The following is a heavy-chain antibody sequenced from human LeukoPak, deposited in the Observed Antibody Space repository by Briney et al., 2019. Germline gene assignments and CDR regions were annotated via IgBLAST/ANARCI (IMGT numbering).Heavy chain of an antibody. CDR1: GFTFSDYW. J-gene: IGHJ5*02. CDR3: VRDWPGDSYGADP. V-gene: IGHV3-7*01. CDR2: IRQDGSQK. Sequence: PGGSLRLSCAASGFTFSDYWMNWVRQAPGMGLEWVANIRQDGSQKYYADSVKGRFTISRDNAKNSLYLQMNSLRVEDTAVYYCVRDWPGDSYGADPWGQGTLVTVSS. D-gene: IGHD5-18*01.